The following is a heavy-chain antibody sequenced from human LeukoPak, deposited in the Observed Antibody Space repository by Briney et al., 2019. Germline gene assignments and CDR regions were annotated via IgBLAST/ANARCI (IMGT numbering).Heavy chain of an antibody. CDR2: IYYSGST. Sequence: SETLSLTCTVSGGSISSYYWSWIRQPPGKGLEWIGYIYYSGSTNYNPSLKSRVTISVDTSKNQFSLKLSSVTAADTAVYYCARYDSSGYYAAFDIWGQGTMVTVSS. CDR1: GGSISSYY. CDR3: ARYDSSGYYAAFDI. V-gene: IGHV4-59*01. D-gene: IGHD3-22*01. J-gene: IGHJ3*02.